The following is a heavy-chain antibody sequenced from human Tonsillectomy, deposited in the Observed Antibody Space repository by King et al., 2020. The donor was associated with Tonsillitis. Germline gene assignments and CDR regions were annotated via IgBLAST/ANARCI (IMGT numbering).Heavy chain of an antibody. Sequence: DVQLVGSGGGLVQPGGSLRLSFAASGFTFCSYALTRVRPAPGKGLEGVSALSGMGRSPYYARSREGRLTISRDNSRNTLFLQMNSLGAEDTAVYYCGKASDYQLPGYFYYYYMDVWGKGTTVTVSS. CDR1: GFTFCSYA. V-gene: IGHV3-23*04. J-gene: IGHJ6*03. CDR3: GKASDYQLPGYFYYYYMDV. CDR2: LSGMGRSP. D-gene: IGHD2-2*01.